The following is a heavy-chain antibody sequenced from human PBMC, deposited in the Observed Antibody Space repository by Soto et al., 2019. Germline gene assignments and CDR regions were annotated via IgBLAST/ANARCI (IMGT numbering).Heavy chain of an antibody. CDR1: VFPFSSYC. D-gene: IGHD2-2*01. CDR2: IWYDGSNK. CDR3: ARDWGNYQLRVAFDI. V-gene: IGHV3-33*01. Sequence: PGGSMRLSCAASVFPFSSYCMHWVRQATGKGLEWVAVIWYDGSNKYYADSVKGRFTISRDNSKNTLYLQMNSLRAEDTAVYYCARDWGNYQLRVAFDIWGQGTMVTVSS. J-gene: IGHJ3*02.